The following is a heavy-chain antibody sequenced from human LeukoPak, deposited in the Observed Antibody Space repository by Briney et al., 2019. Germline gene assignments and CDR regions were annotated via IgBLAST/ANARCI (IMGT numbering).Heavy chain of an antibody. CDR2: IKQDGTEK. V-gene: IGHV3-7*01. D-gene: IGHD4-17*01. CDR1: GFTVSDNY. CDR3: ARDSPYGDYLPYYFDY. Sequence: GGSLRLPCVVSGFTVSDNYMSWVRQAPGKGLEWVANIKQDGTEKNYVDSVKGRFAISRDNAKNSLHLQMNSLRAEDTAVYYCARDSPYGDYLPYYFDYWGQGTLVTVSS. J-gene: IGHJ4*02.